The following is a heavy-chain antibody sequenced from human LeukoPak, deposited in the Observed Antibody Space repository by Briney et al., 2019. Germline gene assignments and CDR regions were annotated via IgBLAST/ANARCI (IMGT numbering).Heavy chain of an antibody. CDR3: ASKSSSDDAFVY. V-gene: IGHV4-39*01. J-gene: IGHJ4*02. D-gene: IGHD6-25*01. Sequence: PSETLSLICNVSGGSISSSSYYWAWSRQPPCKGLDWIGSIHYSGGTSYYPSLKTRVTISADTSKNQFSLKLTSVTAADTAVYYCASKSSSDDAFVYWGQGTLVTVSS. CDR2: IHYSGGT. CDR1: GGSISSSSYY.